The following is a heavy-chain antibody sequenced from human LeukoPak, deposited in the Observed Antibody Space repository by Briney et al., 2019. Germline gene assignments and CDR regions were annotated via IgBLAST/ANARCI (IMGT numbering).Heavy chain of an antibody. V-gene: IGHV3-53*01. D-gene: IGHD3-9*01. CDR3: AKDSLRYFDWLTDY. J-gene: IGHJ4*02. CDR2: IYSGGST. CDR1: GFTVSSNY. Sequence: GGSLRLSCAASGFTVSSNYMSWVRQAPGKGLEWVSVIYSGGSTYYADSVKGRFTISRDNSKNTLYLQMNSLRAEDTAVYYCAKDSLRYFDWLTDYWGQGTLVTVSS.